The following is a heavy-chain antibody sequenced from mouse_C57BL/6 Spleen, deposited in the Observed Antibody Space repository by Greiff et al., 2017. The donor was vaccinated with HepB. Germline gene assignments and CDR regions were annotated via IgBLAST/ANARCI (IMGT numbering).Heavy chain of an antibody. CDR2: ISSGGDYI. CDR3: TRERGGLRPVAGAMDY. CDR1: GFTFSSYA. Sequence: EVMLVESGEGLVKPGGSLKLSCAASGFTFSSYAMSWVRQTPEKRLEWVAYISSGGDYIYYADTVKGRFTISRDNARNTLYLQMSSLKSEDTAMYYCTRERGGLRPVAGAMDYWGQGTSVTVSS. D-gene: IGHD1-2*01. V-gene: IGHV5-9-1*02. J-gene: IGHJ4*01.